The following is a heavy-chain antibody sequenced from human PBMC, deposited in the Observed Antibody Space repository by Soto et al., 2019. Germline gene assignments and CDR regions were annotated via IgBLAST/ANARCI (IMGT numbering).Heavy chain of an antibody. CDR1: GFTFDDYA. J-gene: IGHJ5*02. V-gene: IGHV3-9*01. D-gene: IGHD1-1*01. CDR3: AKDISTGTTTFSWFDP. Sequence: EVQLVESGGGLVQPDRSLRLSCAASGFTFDDYAMHWVRQLPGKGLEWVSGISWNSGSIGYADSVKGRFTISRDNAKNSLHLQMNNLRAEDTAFYYCAKDISTGTTTFSWFDPWGQGTLVTVSS. CDR2: ISWNSGSI.